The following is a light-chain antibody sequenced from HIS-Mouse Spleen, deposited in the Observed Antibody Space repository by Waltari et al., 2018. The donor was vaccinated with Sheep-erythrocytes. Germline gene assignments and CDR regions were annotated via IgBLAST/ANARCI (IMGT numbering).Light chain of an antibody. J-gene: IGLJ3*02. V-gene: IGLV2-23*01. CDR1: SSDVGSHHL. CDR3: CSYAGSSTPWV. Sequence: QSALTQPASVSGSPGPSITISCPGTSSDVGSHHLVHWYQQHPGKAPKLMIYEGSKRPSGVSNRFSGSKSGNTASLTISGLQAEDEADYYCCSYAGSSTPWVFGGGTKLTVL. CDR2: EGS.